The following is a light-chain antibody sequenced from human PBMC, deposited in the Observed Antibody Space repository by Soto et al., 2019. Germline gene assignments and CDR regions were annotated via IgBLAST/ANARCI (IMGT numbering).Light chain of an antibody. CDR1: SSDVGSYGL. J-gene: IGLJ1*01. V-gene: IGLV2-23*01. Sequence: QSALTQPASVSGSPGQSITISCTGTSSDVGSYGLASWYQQHPGRAPKLIIYEGSARPSGVSTRFSGSESGNTASLPIAGLQAEDEADYYCCSYAGSSTYVFGTGTKLTVL. CDR3: CSYAGSSTYV. CDR2: EGS.